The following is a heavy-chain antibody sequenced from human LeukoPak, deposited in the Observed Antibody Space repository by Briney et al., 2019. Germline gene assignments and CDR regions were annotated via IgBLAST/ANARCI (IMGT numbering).Heavy chain of an antibody. CDR3: ATGLTMLRGADYYDLDA. Sequence: ASVKVSCKASGYTFSSYGISWVRQAPGQGLEWMGWISGYSGNIKYAQKLQGRVSMNTDTSTNTAYMELRSLRSDDTAVYYCATGLTMLRGADYYDLDAWGRGTTVTVSS. V-gene: IGHV1-18*01. J-gene: IGHJ6*02. D-gene: IGHD3-10*01. CDR2: ISGYSGNI. CDR1: GYTFSSYG.